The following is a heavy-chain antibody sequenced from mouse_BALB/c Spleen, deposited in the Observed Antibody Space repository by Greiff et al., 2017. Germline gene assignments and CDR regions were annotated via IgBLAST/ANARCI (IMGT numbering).Heavy chain of an antibody. Sequence: DVQLVESGGGLVQPGGSRKLSCAASGFTFSSFGMHWVRQAPEKGLEWVAYISSGSSTIYYADTVKGLFTISRDNPKNTLFLQMTSVRSEDTAMYYCARAWDYDGGFAYWGQGTLVTVSA. CDR1: GFTFSSFG. CDR2: ISSGSSTI. J-gene: IGHJ3*01. CDR3: ARAWDYDGGFAY. V-gene: IGHV5-17*02. D-gene: IGHD2-4*01.